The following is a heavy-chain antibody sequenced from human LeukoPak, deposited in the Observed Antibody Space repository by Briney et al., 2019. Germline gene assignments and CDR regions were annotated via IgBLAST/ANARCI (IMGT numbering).Heavy chain of an antibody. CDR1: GYIFTSYG. Sequence: GASVKVSCKASGYIFTSYGISWVRQAPGQGLEWMGWISAYNGNTNYAQRLQGRVTMTTDTSTRTAYMELRSLRPDDTAVYYSARVLTGDASNIWGQGTMVTVSS. J-gene: IGHJ3*02. CDR2: ISAYNGNT. CDR3: ARVLTGDASNI. D-gene: IGHD3-10*01. V-gene: IGHV1-18*01.